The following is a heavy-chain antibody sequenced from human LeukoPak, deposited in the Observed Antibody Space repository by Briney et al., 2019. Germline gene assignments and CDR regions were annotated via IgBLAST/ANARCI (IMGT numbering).Heavy chain of an antibody. V-gene: IGHV1-69*13. CDR3: ARDYSSGWPYDY. J-gene: IGHJ4*02. D-gene: IGHD6-19*01. CDR1: GGTFSSFA. Sequence: SVKVSCKTSGGTFSSFAIAWVRQAPGQGLEWMAGIIPIFATTNYAQEFQGRVSLTADESTSTAYMELRSLRSDDTAVYYCARDYSSGWPYDYWGQGTLVTVSS. CDR2: IIPIFATT.